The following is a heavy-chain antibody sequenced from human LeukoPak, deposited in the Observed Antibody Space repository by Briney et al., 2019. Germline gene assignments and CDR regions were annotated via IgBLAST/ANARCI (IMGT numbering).Heavy chain of an antibody. V-gene: IGHV1-8*02. CDR2: MNPNSGDT. CDR3: ARARGYNYGYVDY. Sequence: GASVKVSCKASGYSFTTYYLHWVRQATGQGLEWMGWMNPNSGDTGYAQNFQGRLNMTRNTSKSTAYMELSSLRSEDTAVYYCARARGYNYGYVDYWGQGTLVTVSS. CDR1: GYSFTTYY. J-gene: IGHJ4*02. D-gene: IGHD5-18*01.